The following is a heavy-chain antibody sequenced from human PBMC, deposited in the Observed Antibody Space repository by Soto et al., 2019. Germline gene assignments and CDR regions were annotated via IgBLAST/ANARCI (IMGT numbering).Heavy chain of an antibody. CDR2: ISAYNSNT. V-gene: IGHV1-18*01. CDR3: ARGPAQYGGYVYYFDY. D-gene: IGHD5-12*01. J-gene: IGHJ4*02. CDR1: GYTFTNYG. Sequence: AAVNVSCKATGYTFTNYGISWVRQAPGQGLEWMGWISAYNSNTNYAQKIQGRVTMTTDTSTSTAYMELRSLRSDDTAVYYCARGPAQYGGYVYYFDYWGQGTLFTVSS.